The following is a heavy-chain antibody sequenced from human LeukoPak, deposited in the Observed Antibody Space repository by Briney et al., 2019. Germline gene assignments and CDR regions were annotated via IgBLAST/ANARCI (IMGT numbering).Heavy chain of an antibody. V-gene: IGHV3-30*18. CDR2: ISLGGSAK. Sequence: QPGGSLRLSCAASGFPFRKYRMHWPRDAPGKGLVGGSDISLGGSAKYYADSVKRRFTISRDNSKNTLYLQMTSLRAEQPAVYYCAKDRVTAAGYYFDYWGEGPLVTVSS. CDR3: AKDRVTAAGYYFDY. D-gene: IGHD6-13*01. J-gene: IGHJ4*02. CDR1: GFPFRKYR.